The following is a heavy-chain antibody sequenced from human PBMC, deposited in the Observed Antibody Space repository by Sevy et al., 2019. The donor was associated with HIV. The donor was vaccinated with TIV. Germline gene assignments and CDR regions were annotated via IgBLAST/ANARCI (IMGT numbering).Heavy chain of an antibody. CDR2: ISHDGTNT. CDR3: AVGGGFFLY. CDR1: RFAFSSYA. V-gene: IGHV3-30*14. Sequence: GGSLRLSCAASRFAFSSYAVHWVRQAPGKGRGWVAFISHDGTNTDYEASVKGRFTSPRDTSRNTLQLDISSLRVEDTAVYYCAVGGGFFLYGGKGTVVTVSS. D-gene: IGHD1-26*01. J-gene: IGHJ4*02.